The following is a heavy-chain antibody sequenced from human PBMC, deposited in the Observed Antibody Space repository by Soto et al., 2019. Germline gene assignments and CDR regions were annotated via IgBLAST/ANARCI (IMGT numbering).Heavy chain of an antibody. CDR3: ATSPLLFLNTGWLDY. D-gene: IGHD6-19*01. CDR1: GFTFSNYA. CDR2: ISVSGDST. J-gene: IGHJ4*02. V-gene: IGHV3-23*01. Sequence: DVQLLESGGGMVQPGGSLRLSCATSGFTFSNYAMSWVRQAPGRGLEWVSTISVSGDSTYYADSVQGRFTISRDNSKSTLYLQMNSLRAEDTALFYCATSPLLFLNTGWLDYWGQGTLVTVSS.